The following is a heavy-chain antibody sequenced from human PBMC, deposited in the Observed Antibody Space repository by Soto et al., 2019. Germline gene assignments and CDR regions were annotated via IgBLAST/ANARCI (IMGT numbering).Heavy chain of an antibody. Sequence: SETLSLTCTVSGGSVSSGSYYWSWIRQPPGKGLEWIGYIYYSGSTNYNPSLKSRVTISVDTSKNQFSLKLSSVTAADTAVYYCARAGRDYYDSSGYSWGQGTLVTVSS. CDR3: ARAGRDYYDSSGYS. D-gene: IGHD3-22*01. V-gene: IGHV4-61*01. J-gene: IGHJ5*02. CDR2: IYYSGST. CDR1: GGSVSSGSYY.